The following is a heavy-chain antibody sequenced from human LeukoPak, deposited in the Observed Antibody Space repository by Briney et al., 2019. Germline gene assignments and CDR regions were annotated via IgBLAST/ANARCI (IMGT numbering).Heavy chain of an antibody. D-gene: IGHD6-19*01. Sequence: GGSLRLSCTASGFAFSVYAMSWLRQPPGKGLEWVSTINANSGTTSYAASVRGRFTISRDNSKNTLYLQLNTLRADDTATYYCAKPISGGLAVTADWFHPWGQGTLVSVSS. CDR1: GFAFSVYA. CDR2: INANSGTT. V-gene: IGHV3-23*01. CDR3: AKPISGGLAVTADWFHP. J-gene: IGHJ5*01.